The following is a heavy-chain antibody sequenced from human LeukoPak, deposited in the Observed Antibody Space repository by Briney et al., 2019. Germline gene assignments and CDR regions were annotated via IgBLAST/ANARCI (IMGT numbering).Heavy chain of an antibody. D-gene: IGHD1-7*01. J-gene: IGHJ6*03. V-gene: IGHV3-30*18. CDR3: AKASLELDEEYYYYYYMDV. CDR2: ISYDGSNK. CDR1: GFTFSSYG. Sequence: PGGSLRLSCAASGFTFSSYGMSWVRQAPGKGLEWVAVISYDGSNKYYADSVKGRFTISRDNSKNTLFLQMNSLRAEDTAVYYCAKASLELDEEYYYYYYMDVWGKGTTVTVSS.